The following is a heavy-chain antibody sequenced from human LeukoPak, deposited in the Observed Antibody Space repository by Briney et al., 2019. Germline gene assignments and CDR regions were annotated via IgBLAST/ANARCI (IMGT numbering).Heavy chain of an antibody. CDR2: INHSGST. CDR1: GGSFSGYY. J-gene: IGHJ6*03. V-gene: IGHV4-34*01. CDR3: ARLSNQSPYYYGSGSYYYYYMDV. Sequence: SETLSPTCAVYGGSFSGYYWSWIPQPPGKGLEWIGEINHSGSTNYNPSLKRRVTISVDTTNNHFSQKLSSVPAADTAVYYCARLSNQSPYYYGSGSYYYYYMDVWGKGTTVTISS. D-gene: IGHD3-10*01.